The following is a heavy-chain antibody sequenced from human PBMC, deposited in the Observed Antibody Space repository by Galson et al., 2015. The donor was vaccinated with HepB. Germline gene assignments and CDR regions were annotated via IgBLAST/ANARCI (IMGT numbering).Heavy chain of an antibody. CDR3: AREGWELSYFDY. D-gene: IGHD1-26*01. J-gene: IGHJ4*02. V-gene: IGHV1-18*01. Sequence: SVKVSCKASGYTFTTYTISWVRRAPGQGLEWMGWISAYNGNTNYAQKFLGRVTMTPDTSTSTAYMELRSLRSDDTAVYYCAREGWELSYFDYWGQGSQVTVSS. CDR1: GYTFTTYT. CDR2: ISAYNGNT.